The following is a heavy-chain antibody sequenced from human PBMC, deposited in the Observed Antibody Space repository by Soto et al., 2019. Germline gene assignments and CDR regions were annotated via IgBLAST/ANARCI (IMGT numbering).Heavy chain of an antibody. Sequence: ASVKVSCKASGYTFSIYGITWVRQAPGQGLEWMGWISPYNGDTSFAQKFQGRVSLTTDTPTSTAYMELRSLRPDDTAVYYCARSYCSTLTCYSTWFDPWGQGTLATVSS. CDR3: ARSYCSTLTCYSTWFDP. D-gene: IGHD2-15*01. V-gene: IGHV1-18*04. CDR2: ISPYNGDT. J-gene: IGHJ5*02. CDR1: GYTFSIYG.